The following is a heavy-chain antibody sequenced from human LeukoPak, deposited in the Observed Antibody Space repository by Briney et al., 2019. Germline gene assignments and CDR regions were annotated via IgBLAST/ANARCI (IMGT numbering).Heavy chain of an antibody. V-gene: IGHV4-59*08. D-gene: IGHD3-22*01. J-gene: IGHJ3*02. Sequence: SETLSLTCTVSGGSISGYYWSWLGQPPGKGLEWIGYISYRGSADYNPSLKSGVTISVETSKNKFSLKMTSVTAADPAVYYWARSPDSSGYWDVFDIWGQGTMVTVSS. CDR2: ISYRGSA. CDR1: GGSISGYY. CDR3: ARSPDSSGYWDVFDI.